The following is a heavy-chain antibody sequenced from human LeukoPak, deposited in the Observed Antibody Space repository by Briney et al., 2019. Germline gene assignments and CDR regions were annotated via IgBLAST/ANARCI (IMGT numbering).Heavy chain of an antibody. CDR2: ISYDGSNK. J-gene: IGHJ6*02. CDR1: GFTFRNYY. D-gene: IGHD3-22*01. Sequence: SGGSLRLSCAASGFTFRNYYMHWVRQAPGKGLEWVAVISYDGSNKYYADSVKGRFTISRDNSKNTLYLQMNSLRAEDTAVYYCATPLLSYDSSGYYYYYGMDVWGQGTTVTVSS. V-gene: IGHV3-30-3*01. CDR3: ATPLLSYDSSGYYYYYGMDV.